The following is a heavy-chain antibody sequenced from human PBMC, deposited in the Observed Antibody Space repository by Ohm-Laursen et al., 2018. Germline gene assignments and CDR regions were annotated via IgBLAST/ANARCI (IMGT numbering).Heavy chain of an antibody. V-gene: IGHV3-21*01. J-gene: IGHJ4*02. CDR1: GFTFSSYA. D-gene: IGHD6-19*01. CDR3: ATEPVEWRGYSSGWFYFDY. CDR2: ISGSESLL. Sequence: SLRLSCAASGFTFSSYAMSWVRQAPGKGLEWVSSISGSESLLYYGDSVKGRFTISRDNAKNSLYLQMDSLRAEDTAVYYCATEPVEWRGYSSGWFYFDYWGQGTLVTVSA.